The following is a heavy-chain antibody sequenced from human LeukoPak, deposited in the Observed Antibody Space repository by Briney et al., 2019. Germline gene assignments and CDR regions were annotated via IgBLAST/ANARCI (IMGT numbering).Heavy chain of an antibody. D-gene: IGHD3-16*01. V-gene: IGHV3-66*01. J-gene: IGHJ4*02. CDR1: GGSISSSSYY. CDR2: IYSSGST. CDR3: ARGRFGLSLDY. Sequence: ETLSLTCTVSGGSISSSSYYWGWIRQAPGKGLEWVSFIYSSGSTYYADSVRGRFTISRDNSNNTLYLQMNSLRVEDTAVYYCARGRFGLSLDYWGQGTLVTVS.